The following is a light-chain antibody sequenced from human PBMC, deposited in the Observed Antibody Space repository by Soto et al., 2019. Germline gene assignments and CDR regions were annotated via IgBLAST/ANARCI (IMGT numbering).Light chain of an antibody. Sequence: QSALTQPASVSGSPGPSITISCTGTSSDVGSYNLVSWYQQHPGKAPKLMIYEGSKRPSGVSNRFSGSKSGNTASLIISGLQAEDEADYYCCSYAGSHVVFGGGTKLTVL. CDR2: EGS. CDR1: SSDVGSYNL. J-gene: IGLJ2*01. CDR3: CSYAGSHVV. V-gene: IGLV2-23*01.